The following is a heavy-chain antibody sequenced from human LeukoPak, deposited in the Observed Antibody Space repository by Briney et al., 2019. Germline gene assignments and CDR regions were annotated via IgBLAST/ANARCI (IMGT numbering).Heavy chain of an antibody. CDR1: GYTFTGYY. Sequence: ASVTVSCKASGYTFTGYYMHWVRQAPGQGLEWMGRINPNSGGTNYAQKFQGRVTMTRDTSISTAYMELSRLRSDDTAVYYCAREGYCSSTSCYLVANWLDPWGQGTLVTVSS. J-gene: IGHJ5*02. D-gene: IGHD2-2*01. V-gene: IGHV1-2*06. CDR3: AREGYCSSTSCYLVANWLDP. CDR2: INPNSGGT.